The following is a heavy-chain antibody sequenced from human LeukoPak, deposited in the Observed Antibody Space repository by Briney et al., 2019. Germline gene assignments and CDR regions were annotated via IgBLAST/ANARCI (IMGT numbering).Heavy chain of an antibody. CDR1: GGSISSGGYY. V-gene: IGHV4-31*03. Sequence: SETLSLTCTVSGGSISSGGYYWSWIRQHPGKGLEWIGYIYYSGSTYYNPSLKSRVTISVDTSKNQFSLKLSSVTAADTAVYYCARGNYYYYYLDVWGKGTTVTVSS. CDR2: IYYSGST. CDR3: ARGNYYYYYLDV. J-gene: IGHJ6*03.